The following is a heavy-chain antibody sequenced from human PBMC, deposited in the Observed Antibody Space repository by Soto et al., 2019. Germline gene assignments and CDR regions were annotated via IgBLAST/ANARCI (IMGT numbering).Heavy chain of an antibody. V-gene: IGHV3-48*01. J-gene: IGHJ4*02. CDR3: AKYNLFGSGTNDY. CDR1: GFTFSSYS. D-gene: IGHD3-10*01. Sequence: GGSLRLSCAASGFTFSSYSMNWVRQAPGKGLEWVSYISSRGSSIYYADSVKGRFTISRDNSKNTLYLQMNSLSAEDTAVYYCAKYNLFGSGTNDYWGEGALVTVSS. CDR2: ISSRGSSI.